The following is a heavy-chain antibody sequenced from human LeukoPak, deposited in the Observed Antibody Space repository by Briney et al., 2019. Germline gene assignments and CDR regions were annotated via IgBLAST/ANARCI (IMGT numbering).Heavy chain of an antibody. CDR2: IFLGDSGT. J-gene: IGHJ6*03. D-gene: IGHD3-10*01. Sequence: GESLKISCKGFGYSFTSYWIGWVRQMPGKGLEWMGMIFLGDSGTRYSPSFQGQVTLSADKSISTAYLQWSSLKASDTAMYYCARQSLSYYYGSGSYRHYYYYYMDVWGKGTTVTVSS. CDR1: GYSFTSYW. V-gene: IGHV5-51*01. CDR3: ARQSLSYYYGSGSYRHYYYYYMDV.